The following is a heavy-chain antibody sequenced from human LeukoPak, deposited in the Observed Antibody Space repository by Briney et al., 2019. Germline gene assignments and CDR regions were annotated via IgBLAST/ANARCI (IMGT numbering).Heavy chain of an antibody. V-gene: IGHV3-15*01. CDR3: ASGGHYIGL. Sequence: PGGSLTLSCKVPGLSLKDKWMSWVRQAPGKGLDWVGRIRSETDGGTTDYAAPVKGRCSISRDNSRSTLYLQMNSLKTEDTAVYYCASGGHYIGLWGQGTLVTVSS. J-gene: IGHJ4*02. CDR1: GLSLKDKW. CDR2: IRSETDGGTT.